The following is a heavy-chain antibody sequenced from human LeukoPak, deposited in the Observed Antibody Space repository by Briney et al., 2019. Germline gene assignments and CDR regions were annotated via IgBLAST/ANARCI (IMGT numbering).Heavy chain of an antibody. Sequence: GRSLRLSCAASGFTFTSYWINWVRQAPEKGLEWVSNIKQDGSEKYYEDCVKGRFTMSRDNAKISLYLQMSRLRAEDKAVYYGARVGEKAFHLYPEIDYWGQGTLVTVSS. CDR2: IKQDGSEK. D-gene: IGHD5-24*01. CDR3: ARVGEKAFHLYPEIDY. V-gene: IGHV3-7*01. CDR1: GFTFTSYW. J-gene: IGHJ4*02.